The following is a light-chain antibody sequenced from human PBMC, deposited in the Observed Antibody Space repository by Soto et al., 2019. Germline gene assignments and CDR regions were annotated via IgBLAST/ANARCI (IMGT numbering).Light chain of an antibody. CDR3: QQYYATPFT. CDR1: QSVLFSSNNNNY. Sequence: DIVMTQSPDSLAVSLGERTTINCKSSQSVLFSSNNNNYLAWYQQKPGQPPKLLLYWASTRASGVPDRFSGSGSGTDFSVTISSLQNEDVSVYYCQQYYATPFTFGPGTKVDI. J-gene: IGKJ3*01. V-gene: IGKV4-1*01. CDR2: WAS.